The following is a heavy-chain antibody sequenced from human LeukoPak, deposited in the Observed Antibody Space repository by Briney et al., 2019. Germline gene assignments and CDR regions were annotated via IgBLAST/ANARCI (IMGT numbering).Heavy chain of an antibody. CDR1: GFTFDDYA. CDR2: ISWNSGSR. J-gene: IGHJ4*02. V-gene: IGHV3-9*01. CDR3: ARGRDTVESFPFDY. D-gene: IGHD4-23*01. Sequence: PGGSLRLSCAASGFTFDDYAMHWVRQAPGKGLEWVSGISWNSGSRGYADSVKGRFTISRDYAKNSLYLQMNSLRADDTAVYYCARGRDTVESFPFDYWGQGTLVTVSS.